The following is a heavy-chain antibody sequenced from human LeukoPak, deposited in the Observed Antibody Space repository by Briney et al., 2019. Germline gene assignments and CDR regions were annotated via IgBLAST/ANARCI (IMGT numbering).Heavy chain of an antibody. V-gene: IGHV3-21*01. CDR3: ARAISRVPTVTFDY. CDR1: GFTFSTYS. D-gene: IGHD4-17*01. CDR2: ISSSSSYI. Sequence: GGSLRHSCAASGFTFSTYSMNWVRQAPGKGLEWVSSISSSSSYIYYADSLKGRFTISRDNAKNSLYLQMNSLRAEDTAVYYCARAISRVPTVTFDYWGQGTLVTVSS. J-gene: IGHJ4*02.